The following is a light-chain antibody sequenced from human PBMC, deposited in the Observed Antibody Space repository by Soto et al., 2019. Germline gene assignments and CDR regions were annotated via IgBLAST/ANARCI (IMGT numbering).Light chain of an antibody. CDR3: QQDGSSPQT. CDR1: QSVSSNH. V-gene: IGKV3-20*01. Sequence: ESVLTQSPGTLSLSPGERATLSCRASQSVSSNHLAWYQQKRGQPPRLLSYGASSRATGTPGRFSGSGSGTDFTLTITRLEHEDCAVYDGQQDGSSPQTVGQGTKVEIK. CDR2: GAS. J-gene: IGKJ1*01.